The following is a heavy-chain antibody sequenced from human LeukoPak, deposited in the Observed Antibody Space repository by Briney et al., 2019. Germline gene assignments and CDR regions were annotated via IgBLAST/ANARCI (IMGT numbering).Heavy chain of an antibody. V-gene: IGHV3-21*01. CDR3: AREYYYDSSGYRTFDY. D-gene: IGHD3-22*01. J-gene: IGHJ4*02. CDR1: GFTFSSYS. CDR2: ISSSSSYI. Sequence: GGSLRLSCAASGFTFSSYSMNWVRQAPGKGLEWVSSISSSSSYIYYADSVKGRFTISRDNAKNSLYLQMNSLRAEDTAVYYCAREYYYDSSGYRTFDYWGQGTLVTVSS.